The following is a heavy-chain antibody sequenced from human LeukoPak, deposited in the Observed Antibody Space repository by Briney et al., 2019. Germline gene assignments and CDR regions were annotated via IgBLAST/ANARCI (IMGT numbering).Heavy chain of an antibody. CDR1: GFTFSSYG. D-gene: IGHD2-15*01. V-gene: IGHV3-30*18. CDR3: AKDLKRYCSGGSCYSFDY. Sequence: GRSLRLSCAASGFTFSSYGMHWVRQAPGKGLEWVAVISYDGSNKYYADSVKGRFTISRENSKNTLYLQMNSLRAEDTAVYYCAKDLKRYCSGGSCYSFDYWGQGTLVTVSS. J-gene: IGHJ4*02. CDR2: ISYDGSNK.